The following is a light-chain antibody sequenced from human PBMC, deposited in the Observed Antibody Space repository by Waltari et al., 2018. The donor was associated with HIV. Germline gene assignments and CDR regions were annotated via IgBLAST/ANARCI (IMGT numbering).Light chain of an antibody. J-gene: IGLJ2*01. CDR3: CTYAAKYVL. V-gene: IGLV2-11*01. Sequence: QSALTQPRSVSGSPGQSVTISCTRTGSDVGNFNFVSWYQHLPAKAPQLLIYDVPTRPPGVPDRCSGSKSGDTASLTISGLQAEDEADYYGCTYAAKYVLFGGGTNLTVL. CDR1: GSDVGNFNF. CDR2: DVP.